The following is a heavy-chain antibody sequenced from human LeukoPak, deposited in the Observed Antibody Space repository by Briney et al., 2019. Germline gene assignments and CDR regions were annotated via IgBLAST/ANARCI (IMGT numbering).Heavy chain of an antibody. CDR1: GLTFSSYS. Sequence: GGSLRLSCAASGLTFSSYSMNWVRQAPGKGLEWVSSISSSSSYIYYADSVKGRFTISRDNAKNSLYLQMNSLRAEDTAVYYCARFGVACFDYWGQGTLVTVSS. V-gene: IGHV3-21*01. CDR3: ARFGVACFDY. J-gene: IGHJ4*02. CDR2: ISSSSSYI. D-gene: IGHD3-10*01.